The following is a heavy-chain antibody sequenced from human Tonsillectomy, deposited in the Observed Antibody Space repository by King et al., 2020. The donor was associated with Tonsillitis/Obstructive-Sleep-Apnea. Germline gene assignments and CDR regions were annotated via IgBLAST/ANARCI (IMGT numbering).Heavy chain of an antibody. CDR3: ARTYYFKDYYYGMDV. CDR1: GFTFSDYG. D-gene: IGHD3-10*01. J-gene: IGHJ6*02. Sequence: VQLVESGGGVVRPGRSLRLSCAASGFTFSDYGMHWVRQAPGKGLEWVAVIWYDGINKYYADSVKGRFTISRDNSKNTVYLQMNSLRAEDTAVYYCARTYYFKDYYYGMDVWGQGTTVTVSS. V-gene: IGHV3-33*01. CDR2: IWYDGINK.